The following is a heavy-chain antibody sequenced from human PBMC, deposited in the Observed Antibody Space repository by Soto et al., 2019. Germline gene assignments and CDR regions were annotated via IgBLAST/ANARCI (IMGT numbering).Heavy chain of an antibody. Sequence: SETLSLTCTVSGGSINSAGHSWGWVRQSPGKGLEWIGYSYHRGRPFYNPSLTSRGTISADTSKNQLSLQLTSVTAADTAVYYCARDTYSGYDFGLWGQGTLVTVSS. J-gene: IGHJ5*02. V-gene: IGHV4-30-2*06. D-gene: IGHD5-12*01. CDR2: SYHRGRP. CDR3: ARDTYSGYDFGL. CDR1: GGSINSAGHS.